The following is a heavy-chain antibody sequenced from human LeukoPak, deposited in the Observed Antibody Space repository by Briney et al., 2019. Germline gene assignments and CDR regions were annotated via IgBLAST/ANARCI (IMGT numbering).Heavy chain of an antibody. V-gene: IGHV4-34*01. J-gene: IGHJ4*02. CDR3: ARGLVSGSYSGSFDY. CDR1: GGSFSVYY. CDR2: INHSGST. Sequence: SETLSLTCAFYGGSFSVYYWRWIRPPPGKGLGWVGEINHSGSTNYNPSLKSRVTISVDTSKNQFSLKLSSVTAADTAVYYCARGLVSGSYSGSFDYWGQGTLVTVSS. D-gene: IGHD1-26*01.